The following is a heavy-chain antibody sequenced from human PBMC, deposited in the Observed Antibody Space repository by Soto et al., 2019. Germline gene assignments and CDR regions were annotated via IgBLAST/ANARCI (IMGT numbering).Heavy chain of an antibody. CDR1: GFTFSTSA. J-gene: IGHJ4*02. V-gene: IGHV3-23*01. Sequence: EVQLLESGGGLVQPGGSLRLSCAASGFTFSTSAMSWVHQAPGKGLEWVSVISGSGGSTYYADSVKGRFSISRDNSKNTLSLQMNSLRAEDTAIYYCAKGSIAAGWGYWGQGTPVTVSS. D-gene: IGHD6-13*01. CDR2: ISGSGGST. CDR3: AKGSIAAGWGY.